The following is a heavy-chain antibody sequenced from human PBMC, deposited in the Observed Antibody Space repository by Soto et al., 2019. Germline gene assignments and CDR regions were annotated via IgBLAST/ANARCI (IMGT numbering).Heavy chain of an antibody. Sequence: QLVESGGDVVQPGRSLRLSCAASGFTFSNYGMHWVRQAPGKGLEWVAVISHDGNKEYYADSVRGRFTISRDNSKKTVYLQMNSLRAEDTAMYYCAKVAPSISILWGFDHWGRGTLVTVSS. CDR2: ISHDGNKE. J-gene: IGHJ4*02. D-gene: IGHD2-21*01. CDR3: AKVAPSISILWGFDH. CDR1: GFTFSNYG. V-gene: IGHV3-30*18.